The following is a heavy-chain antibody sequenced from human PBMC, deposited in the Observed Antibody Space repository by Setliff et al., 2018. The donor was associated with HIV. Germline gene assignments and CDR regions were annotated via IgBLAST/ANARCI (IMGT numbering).Heavy chain of an antibody. CDR1: GFSFSNYG. J-gene: IGHJ6*03. CDR3: AKARSEYQLMPWYYYMDV. D-gene: IGHD2-2*01. V-gene: IGHV3-30*18. CDR2: MLYDGSDR. Sequence: GGSLRLSCVASGFSFSNYGMHWVRQAPGKGLEWVAVMLYDGSDRKYADSVKGRFTIFRDNSKKTLYLQMDSLRPEDTAVYYCAKARSEYQLMPWYYYMDVWGQGTTVTVSS.